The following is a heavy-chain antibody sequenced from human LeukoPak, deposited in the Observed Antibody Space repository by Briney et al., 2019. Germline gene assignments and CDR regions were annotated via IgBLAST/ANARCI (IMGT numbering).Heavy chain of an antibody. CDR1: GYTFTSYG. CDR3: ARETPHKVLSFYYYGMDV. CDR2: ISAYNGNT. Sequence: ASVKVSCKASGYTFTSYGISWVRQAPGQGLEWMGWISAYNGNTNYAQKLQGRVTMTTDTSTSTAYMELRSLRSDDTAVYYCARETPHKVLSFYYYGMDVWGQGTTVTVSS. D-gene: IGHD1-1*01. J-gene: IGHJ6*02. V-gene: IGHV1-18*01.